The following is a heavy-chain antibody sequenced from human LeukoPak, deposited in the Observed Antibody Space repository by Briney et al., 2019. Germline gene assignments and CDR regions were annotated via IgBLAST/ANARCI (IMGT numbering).Heavy chain of an antibody. CDR2: IYSGGST. CDR1: RFTVSSNY. V-gene: IGHV3-53*01. D-gene: IGHD2-15*01. J-gene: IGHJ3*02. CDR3: ASTDCSGGSCYAFDI. Sequence: GGSLRLSCAASRFTVSSNYMSWVRQAPGKGLEWVSVIYSGGSTYYADSVKGRFTISRDNSKNTLYLQMNSLRAEDTAVYYCASTDCSGGSCYAFDIWGQGTMVTVSS.